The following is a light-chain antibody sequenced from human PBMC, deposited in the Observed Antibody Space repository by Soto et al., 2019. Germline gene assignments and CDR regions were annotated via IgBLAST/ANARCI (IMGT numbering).Light chain of an antibody. Sequence: DIQMTQSPSSLSASVGDRVTITCRAMQAIGNYLAWYQQKPGKVPKLLIYTASTLQSGVPFRFSGSGSGTDFTLTISSLQPEDGATYYCQKYNSAPWTFGQGTKVEIK. CDR2: TAS. V-gene: IGKV1-27*01. CDR3: QKYNSAPWT. CDR1: QAIGNY. J-gene: IGKJ1*01.